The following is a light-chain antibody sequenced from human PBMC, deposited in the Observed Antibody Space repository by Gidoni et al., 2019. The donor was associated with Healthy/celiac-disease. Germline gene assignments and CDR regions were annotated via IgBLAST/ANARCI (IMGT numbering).Light chain of an antibody. CDR3: QQYGTSPLT. CDR1: QSARSTY. V-gene: IGKV3-20*01. J-gene: IGKJ4*01. Sequence: EIVLTQSAGTLALPPGERATLSCRASQSARSTYLAWYQHKPGQAPTLLIYGASSRATGIPDRFSGSGSGTDFTLTISRLEPEDFAVYYCQQYGTSPLTFGGGTKVEIK. CDR2: GAS.